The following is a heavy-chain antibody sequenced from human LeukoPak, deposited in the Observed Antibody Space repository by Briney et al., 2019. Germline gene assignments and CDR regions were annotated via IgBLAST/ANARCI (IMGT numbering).Heavy chain of an antibody. CDR2: IYYSGST. CDR3: ASPTGYSSGLIDY. CDR1: GGSISSSSYY. Sequence: SETLSLTCTVSGGSISSSSYYWGWIRQPPGKGLEWIGSIYYSGSTYYNPSLKSRVTISVGTSKNQFSLKLSSVTAADTAVYYCASPTGYSSGLIDYWGQGTLVTVSS. V-gene: IGHV4-39*01. J-gene: IGHJ4*02. D-gene: IGHD6-19*01.